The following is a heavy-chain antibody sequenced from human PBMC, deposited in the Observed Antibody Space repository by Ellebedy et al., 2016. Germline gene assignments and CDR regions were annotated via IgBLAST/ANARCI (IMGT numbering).Heavy chain of an antibody. V-gene: IGHV6-1*01. Sequence: SQTLSLTCAISGDSVSSNIAAWNWIRQSPSRGLEWLGRTYYRSTWHTDYAMSVESRITIDPDTSKNQFSLHLYSVTHDDTAVYYCARSGYFKEWFDPWGQGTLVTVSS. D-gene: IGHD3-3*01. CDR3: ARSGYFKEWFDP. J-gene: IGHJ5*02. CDR2: TYYRSTWHT. CDR1: GDSVSSNIAA.